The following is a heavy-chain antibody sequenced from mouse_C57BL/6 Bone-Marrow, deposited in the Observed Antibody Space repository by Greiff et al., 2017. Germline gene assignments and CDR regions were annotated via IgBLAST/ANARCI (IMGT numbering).Heavy chain of an antibody. J-gene: IGHJ3*01. CDR3: ARSGLRYPAWFAY. V-gene: IGHV1-64*01. Sequence: QVQLKQPGAELVKPGASVKLSCKASGYTFTSYWMHWVKQRPGQGLEWIGMIHPNSGSTNYNAKFKSKATLTVDKSSSTAYMHLSSLTSEGSAVYYCARSGLRYPAWFAYWGQGTLVTVSA. CDR1: GYTFTSYW. D-gene: IGHD1-1*01. CDR2: IHPNSGST.